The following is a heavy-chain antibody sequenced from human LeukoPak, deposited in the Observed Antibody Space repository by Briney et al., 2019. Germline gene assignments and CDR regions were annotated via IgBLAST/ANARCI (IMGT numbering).Heavy chain of an antibody. D-gene: IGHD1-7*01. Sequence: ASVKVSCKTFGYTFIDYSIHWVRQAPGQGLEWMGWINPHSGATKYGQKFQGRVTVTRDTSISTAYMELRSLRSDDTAVYYCARINWNYSYYYYYYMDVWGKGTTVTVSS. J-gene: IGHJ6*03. CDR1: GYTFIDYS. V-gene: IGHV1-2*02. CDR3: ARINWNYSYYYYYYMDV. CDR2: INPHSGAT.